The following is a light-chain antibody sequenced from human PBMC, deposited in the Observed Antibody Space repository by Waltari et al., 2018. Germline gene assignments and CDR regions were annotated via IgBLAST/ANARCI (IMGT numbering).Light chain of an antibody. CDR1: QSISSY. V-gene: IGKV1-8*01. J-gene: IGKJ1*01. Sequence: IRMTQSPSSFSASTGDRVTITCRASQSISSYLAWYQHKPGKAPNLLIYGASTLQSGVPSRFSGSGSGTEFTLTISGLQSEDFATYYCQQCYSYPRTFGQGTKVEIK. CDR3: QQCYSYPRT. CDR2: GAS.